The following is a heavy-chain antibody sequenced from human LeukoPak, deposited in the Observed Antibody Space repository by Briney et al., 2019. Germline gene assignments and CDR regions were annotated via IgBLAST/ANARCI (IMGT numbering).Heavy chain of an antibody. Sequence: GGSLRLSCAASGFTFSSYAMGWVRQAPGKGLEWVSAISGSGGSTYYADSVKGRFTISRDNSKNTLYLQMNSLRAEDTAVYYCARAPYCSSSGCTDWYFDLWGRGTLVTVSS. J-gene: IGHJ2*01. V-gene: IGHV3-23*01. CDR1: GFTFSSYA. CDR2: ISGSGGST. CDR3: ARAPYCSSSGCTDWYFDL. D-gene: IGHD2-2*01.